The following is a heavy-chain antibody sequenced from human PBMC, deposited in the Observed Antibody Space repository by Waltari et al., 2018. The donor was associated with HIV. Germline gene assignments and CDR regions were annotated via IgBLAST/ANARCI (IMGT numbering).Heavy chain of an antibody. V-gene: IGHV3-48*03. CDR3: ARDLGGSGWYDYYYGMDV. J-gene: IGHJ6*02. D-gene: IGHD6-19*01. CDR1: GFTFSNYE. Sequence: EVQLVESGGGLVQPGGSLRLSCAASGFTFSNYEMNWVRQAPGKGLEWVSYISSSGNTIHYADSVKCRFTISRDNAKNSLYLQMNSLRAEDTAVYYCARDLGGSGWYDYYYGMDVWGQGTTVTVSS. CDR2: ISSSGNTI.